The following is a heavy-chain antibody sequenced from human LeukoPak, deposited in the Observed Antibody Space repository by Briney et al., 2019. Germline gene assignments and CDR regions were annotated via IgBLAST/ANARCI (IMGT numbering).Heavy chain of an antibody. Sequence: PGGSLRLSCAASGFTFSSYAMSWVRQAPGKGLEWVSAISGSGGSTYYADSVKGRFTISRDNSKNTLYLQMNSLRAEDTAVYYCAKSRDYDFWSGYSYYFDYWGQGTLVTVSS. CDR3: AKSRDYDFWSGYSYYFDY. CDR2: ISGSGGST. V-gene: IGHV3-23*01. D-gene: IGHD3-3*01. J-gene: IGHJ4*02. CDR1: GFTFSSYA.